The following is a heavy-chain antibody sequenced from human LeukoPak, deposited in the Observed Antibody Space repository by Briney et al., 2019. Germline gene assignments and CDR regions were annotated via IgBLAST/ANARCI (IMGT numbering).Heavy chain of an antibody. CDR3: ARPLHCSSTTCYDWFDP. CDR1: GFTFSDYY. V-gene: IGHV4-34*01. D-gene: IGHD2-2*01. J-gene: IGHJ5*02. Sequence: PGGSLRLSCAASGFTFSDYYMSWIRQPPGKGLEWIGEINHSGSTNYNPSLKSRVTISIDTSKNQFSLKLSSVTAADTAIYYCARPLHCSSTTCYDWFDPWGQGTLVTVSS. CDR2: INHSGST.